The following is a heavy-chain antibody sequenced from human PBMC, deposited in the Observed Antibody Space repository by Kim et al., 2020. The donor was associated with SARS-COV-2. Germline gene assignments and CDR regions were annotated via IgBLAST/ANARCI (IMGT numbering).Heavy chain of an antibody. V-gene: IGHV3-53*04. CDR1: GFTVSSNY. CDR2: IYSGGST. D-gene: IGHD3-10*01. Sequence: GGSLRLSCAASGFTVSSNYMSWVRQAPGKGLEWVSVIYSGGSTYYADSVKGRFTISRHNSKNTLYLQMNSLGAEDTAVYYCARVASLWFGELLYQRGFDYWGQGTLVTVSS. J-gene: IGHJ4*02. CDR3: ARVASLWFGELLYQRGFDY.